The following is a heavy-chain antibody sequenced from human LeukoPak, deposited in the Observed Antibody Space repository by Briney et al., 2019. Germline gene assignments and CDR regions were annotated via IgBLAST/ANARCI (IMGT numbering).Heavy chain of an antibody. D-gene: IGHD2-15*01. J-gene: IGHJ4*02. V-gene: IGHV1-69*05. CDR3: ASTRQASYPRGYFDY. CDR1: GGTFSSYA. CDR2: IIPIFGTA. Sequence: SVKVSSKASGGTFSSYAISGVRQATGQGLEWMGGIIPIFGTANYAQKFQGRVTITTDESTSTAYMELSSLRSEDTAVYYCASTRQASYPRGYFDYWGQGTLVTVSS.